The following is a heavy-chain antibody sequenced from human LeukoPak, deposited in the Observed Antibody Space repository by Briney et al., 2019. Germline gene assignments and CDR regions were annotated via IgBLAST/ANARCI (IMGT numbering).Heavy chain of an antibody. D-gene: IGHD3-22*01. CDR3: AKYYYDLSGDY. CDR2: IWYDGSNK. V-gene: IGHV3-33*06. CDR1: GFTFSNYG. J-gene: IGHJ4*02. Sequence: GGSLRLSCAASGFTFSNYGMHWVRQAPGKGLEWVAVIWYDGSNKYYADSVKGRFTISRDNSKRTLYLQMNGLRVEDTADYYCAKYYYDLSGDYWGQGTLVTVSS.